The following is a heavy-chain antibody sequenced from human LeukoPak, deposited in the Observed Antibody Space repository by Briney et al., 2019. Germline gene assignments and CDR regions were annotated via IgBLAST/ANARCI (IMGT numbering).Heavy chain of an antibody. CDR2: INHSGST. CDR1: GGSFSGYY. D-gene: IGHD6-13*01. Sequence: SETLSLTCAVYGGSFSGYYWSWIRQPPGKGLEWIGEINHSGSTNYNPSLKSRVTISVDTSKNQFSLKLSSVTAADTAVYYCASRRGSGWYGNWFDPWGQGTLVTVSS. J-gene: IGHJ5*02. V-gene: IGHV4-34*01. CDR3: ASRRGSGWYGNWFDP.